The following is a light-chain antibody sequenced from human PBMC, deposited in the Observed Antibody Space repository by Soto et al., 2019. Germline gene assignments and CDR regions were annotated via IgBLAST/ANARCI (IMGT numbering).Light chain of an antibody. J-gene: IGKJ1*01. V-gene: IGKV1-5*01. CDR1: QSIVDW. CDR3: QQYDSYSPTWT. Sequence: DIQMTQSPATLSASVGDRVTITCRASQSIVDWLAWYQQKPGKAPKLLIYGASSLETGVPSSFRGSGSGTEFTLTISSLQPDDFATYYCQQYDSYSPTWTFGQGTKVEIK. CDR2: GAS.